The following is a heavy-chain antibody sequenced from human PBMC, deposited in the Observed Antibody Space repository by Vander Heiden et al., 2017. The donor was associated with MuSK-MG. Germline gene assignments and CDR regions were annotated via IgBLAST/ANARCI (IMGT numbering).Heavy chain of an antibody. V-gene: IGHV2-26*01. CDR3: ARILGSSGWYEWWYFDL. J-gene: IGHJ2*01. Sequence: QVTLKESGPVLVKPTETLTLTCTVSGFSLSNASMGVSWIRQPPGKALEWLAHIFSNDEKSYSTSLKSKLTISKDTSKSQVVLTMTNMDPVDTATYYCARILGSSGWYEWWYFDLWGRGTLVTVSS. CDR1: GFSLSNASMG. CDR2: IFSNDEK. D-gene: IGHD6-19*01.